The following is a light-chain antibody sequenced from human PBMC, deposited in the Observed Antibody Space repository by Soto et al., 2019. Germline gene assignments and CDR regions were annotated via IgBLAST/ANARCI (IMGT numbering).Light chain of an antibody. J-gene: IGKJ2*01. V-gene: IGKV3-20*01. Sequence: EIVLRQSPGTLSLSNGERATLSCRASQSVDSTYLAWYQQKPDQSPRLLIYATSTRAAGIPDRFSGSGSGTDFTLTISRLEPDDVAVYYCQQYDTSPPMYTLGQGTKVDIK. CDR2: ATS. CDR3: QQYDTSPPMYT. CDR1: QSVDSTY.